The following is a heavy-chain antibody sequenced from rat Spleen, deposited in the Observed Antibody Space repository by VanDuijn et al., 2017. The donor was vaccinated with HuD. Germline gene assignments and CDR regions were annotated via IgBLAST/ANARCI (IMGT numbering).Heavy chain of an antibody. CDR2: INKDSRAI. CDR1: GFNFNDHW. J-gene: IGHJ2*01. Sequence: EVKLVESGGGLVQPGRSLKLSCAASGFNFNDHWMGWVRQAPGKGLEWIGEINKDSRAIKYSPSLKDKFTVSRDNARNTLYLQMNKLGSEDTGTYYCAREELGVRDWGQGVMVTVSS. V-gene: IGHV4-2*01. D-gene: IGHD4-3*01. CDR3: AREELGVRD.